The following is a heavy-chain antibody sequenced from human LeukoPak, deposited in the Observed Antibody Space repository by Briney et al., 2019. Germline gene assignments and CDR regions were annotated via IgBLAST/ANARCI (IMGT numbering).Heavy chain of an antibody. D-gene: IGHD2-15*01. CDR1: GGSFSSYY. J-gene: IGHJ4*02. CDR3: AREGDCSGGSCSGAYDY. Sequence: SETLSLTCAVYGGSFSSYYWSWIRQPPGKGLEWIGYIYYSGSTNYNPSLKSRVTISVDTSKNQFSLKLSSVTAADTAVYYCAREGDCSGGSCSGAYDYWGQGTLVTVSS. CDR2: IYYSGST. V-gene: IGHV4-59*01.